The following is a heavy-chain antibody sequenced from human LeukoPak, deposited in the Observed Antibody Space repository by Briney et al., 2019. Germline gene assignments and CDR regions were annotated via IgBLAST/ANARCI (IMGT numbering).Heavy chain of an antibody. CDR1: GFTFSSYA. V-gene: IGHV3-30-3*01. CDR3: ARGQYCSSTSCYIAYYYYYYMDV. Sequence: PGGSLRLSCAASGFTFSSYAMHWVRQAPGKGLEWVAVISYDGSNKYYADSVKGRFTISRDNSKNTLYLQMNSLRAEDTAVYYCARGQYCSSTSCYIAYYYYYYMDVWGKGTTVTVSS. CDR2: ISYDGSNK. J-gene: IGHJ6*03. D-gene: IGHD2-2*02.